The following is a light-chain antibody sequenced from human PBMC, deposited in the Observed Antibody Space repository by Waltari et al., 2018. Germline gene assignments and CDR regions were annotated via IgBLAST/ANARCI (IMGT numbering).Light chain of an antibody. J-gene: IGKJ4*01. Sequence: VLTQSPGTLSLSPGERATLSCRASQSVSSSYLAWYQQKPGQAPRLLIYAASYRATGIPDRFGGSGSGTDFTLTISRLEPEDFAVYYCQHYANSPLTFGGGTKVEIK. CDR3: QHYANSPLT. V-gene: IGKV3-20*01. CDR2: AAS. CDR1: QSVSSSY.